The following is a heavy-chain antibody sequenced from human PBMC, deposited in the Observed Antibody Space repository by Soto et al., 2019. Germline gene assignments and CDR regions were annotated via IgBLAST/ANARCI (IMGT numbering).Heavy chain of an antibody. J-gene: IGHJ6*02. CDR1: GGTFSSYA. CDR3: ARGGGYSSYYYYRMDV. V-gene: IGHV1-69*06. CDR2: IIPIFGTA. D-gene: IGHD5-18*01. Sequence: QVQLVQSGAEVKKPGSSVKVSCKASGGTFSSYAISWVRQAPGQGLEWMGGIIPIFGTANYAQKFQGRVTITADKSTSTAYMKLSSLRSEDPAVYYCARGGGYSSYYYYRMDVWGQGTTVTVSS.